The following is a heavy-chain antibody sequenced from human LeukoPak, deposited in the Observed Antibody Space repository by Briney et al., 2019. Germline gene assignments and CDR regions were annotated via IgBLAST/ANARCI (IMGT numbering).Heavy chain of an antibody. D-gene: IGHD6-13*01. Sequence: PGGSLRLSCAASGFTFSSYAMHWVRQAPGKGLEWVAVISYDGSNKYYADSVKGRFTISRDNSKNTLYLQMNSLRAEDTAVYYCAKSGSSWPYYYYYMDVWGKGTTVTISS. CDR2: ISYDGSNK. J-gene: IGHJ6*03. V-gene: IGHV3-30*04. CDR1: GFTFSSYA. CDR3: AKSGSSWPYYYYYMDV.